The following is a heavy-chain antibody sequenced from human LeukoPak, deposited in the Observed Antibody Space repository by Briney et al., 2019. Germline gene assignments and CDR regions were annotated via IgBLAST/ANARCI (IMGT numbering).Heavy chain of an antibody. CDR1: GFTFSSYW. CDR2: INSDGSSI. V-gene: IGHV3-74*03. Sequence: GGSQRLSCAASGFTFSSYWMHWVRQAPGKSLVWVSRINSDGSSITYADSVKGRFTISRDNAKSTLYLQMNSLRVEDTAVYYCAREGRVSGYDFDCWGQGTLVTVSS. J-gene: IGHJ4*02. D-gene: IGHD5-12*01. CDR3: AREGRVSGYDFDC.